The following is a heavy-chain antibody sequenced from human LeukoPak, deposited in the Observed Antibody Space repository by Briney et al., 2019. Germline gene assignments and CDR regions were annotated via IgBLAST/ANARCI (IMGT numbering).Heavy chain of an antibody. CDR3: AREALVTDYGDFYYFDY. V-gene: IGHV3-53*01. CDR1: GFTFDDYA. J-gene: IGHJ4*02. CDR2: IYSGGST. Sequence: GGSLRLSCAASGFTFDDYAMHWVRQAPGKGLEWVSVIYSGGSTYYADSVKGRFTISRDNSKNTLYLQMNSLRAEDTAVYYCAREALVTDYGDFYYFDYWGQGTLVTVSS. D-gene: IGHD4-17*01.